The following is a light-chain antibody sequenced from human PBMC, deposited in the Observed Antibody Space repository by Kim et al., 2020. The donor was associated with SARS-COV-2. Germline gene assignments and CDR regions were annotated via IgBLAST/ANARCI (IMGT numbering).Light chain of an antibody. Sequence: SYELTQPSSLSVSPGQTASITCSGDKLGDKYACWYQQKPGQSPVVVIYQDSKRPSGIPERFSGSNSGDTATLTISGTQAMDEADYYCQAWDSSTVVIGGGTQLTVL. J-gene: IGLJ2*01. CDR2: QDS. CDR3: QAWDSSTVV. V-gene: IGLV3-1*01. CDR1: KLGDKY.